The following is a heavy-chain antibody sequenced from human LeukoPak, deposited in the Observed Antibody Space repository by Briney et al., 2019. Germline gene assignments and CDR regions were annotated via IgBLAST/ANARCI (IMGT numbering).Heavy chain of an antibody. D-gene: IGHD3-16*02. CDR1: GGSFSGYY. Sequence: SETLSLTCAVYGGSFSGYYWSWIRQPPGKGLEWIGEINHSGSTNYNPSLKSRVTISVDTSKNQFSLKLSSVTAADTAVYYCARGVKSVMITFGGVIVGSYFDYWGQGTLVTVSS. CDR3: ARGVKSVMITFGGVIVGSYFDY. J-gene: IGHJ4*02. CDR2: INHSGST. V-gene: IGHV4-34*01.